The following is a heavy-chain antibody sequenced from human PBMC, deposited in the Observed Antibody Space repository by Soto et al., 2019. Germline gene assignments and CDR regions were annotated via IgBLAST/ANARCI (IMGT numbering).Heavy chain of an antibody. V-gene: IGHV4-31*03. D-gene: IGHD6-19*01. CDR1: GGSISSGGYY. CDR3: ARDKYSSGWYEMGNWFDP. CDR2: IYYSGST. J-gene: IGHJ5*02. Sequence: PSETLSLTCTVSGGSISSGGYYWSWIRQHPGKGLEWIGYIYYSGSTYYNPSLKSRVTISVDTSKNQFSLKLSSVTAADTAVYYCARDKYSSGWYEMGNWFDPWGQGTLVTVSS.